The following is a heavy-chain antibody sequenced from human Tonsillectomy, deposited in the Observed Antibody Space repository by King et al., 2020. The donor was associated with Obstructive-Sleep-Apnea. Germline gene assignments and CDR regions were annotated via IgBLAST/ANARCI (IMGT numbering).Heavy chain of an antibody. J-gene: IGHJ3*02. CDR1: GYTFIGYF. D-gene: IGHD6-19*01. Sequence: QLVQSGAEVKKPGALVKVSCKASGYTFIGYFMHWVRQAPGQGLEWMGWINPNSGGTYSAQMFQGRVTLTWDTSISTAYMELRRLRSDDTAVYYCARGALAGFYDAFDIWGQGTMVTVSS. V-gene: IGHV1-2*02. CDR2: INPNSGGT. CDR3: ARGALAGFYDAFDI.